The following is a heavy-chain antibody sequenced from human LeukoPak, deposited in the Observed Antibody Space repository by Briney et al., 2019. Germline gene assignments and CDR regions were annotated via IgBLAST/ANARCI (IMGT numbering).Heavy chain of an antibody. J-gene: IGHJ4*02. D-gene: IGHD3-10*01. CDR1: GFTFSSYS. Sequence: GGSLRLSCAASGFTFSSYSMNWVRQAPGKGLEWGSSISSSSSYIYYADSVKGRFTISRDNAKNSLYLQMNSLRAEDTAVYYCAREGIWFGELFFDYWGQGTLVTVSS. V-gene: IGHV3-21*01. CDR3: AREGIWFGELFFDY. CDR2: ISSSSSYI.